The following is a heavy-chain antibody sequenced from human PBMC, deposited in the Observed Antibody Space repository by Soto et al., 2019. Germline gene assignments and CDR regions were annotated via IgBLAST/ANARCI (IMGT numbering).Heavy chain of an antibody. J-gene: IGHJ3*02. V-gene: IGHV3-23*01. CDR1: GFTFRDYA. CDR3: ATRRSSGYWNAFDI. Sequence: GGSLRLSCKVSGFTFRDYAMSWVRQAPGKGLEWVSDISGSGGDARYADSVKGRFTISRDNSKNTLYLQMNSLRAEDTAMYYCATRRSSGYWNAFDIWGQGTMVTVSS. D-gene: IGHD3-22*01. CDR2: ISGSGGDA.